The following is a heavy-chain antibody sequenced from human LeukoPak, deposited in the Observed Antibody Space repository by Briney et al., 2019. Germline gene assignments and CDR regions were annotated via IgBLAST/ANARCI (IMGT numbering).Heavy chain of an antibody. Sequence: SETLSLTCAVYGGSFSGYYWSWLRQPPGKGLEWIGEINHSGSTNYNPSLKSRVTISVDTSKNQFSLKLSSVTAADTAVYYCARVALVVVVVAGLPYYYYYMDVWGKGTTVTVSS. CDR2: INHSGST. CDR1: GGSFSGYY. D-gene: IGHD2-15*01. J-gene: IGHJ6*03. CDR3: ARVALVVVVVAGLPYYYYYMDV. V-gene: IGHV4-34*01.